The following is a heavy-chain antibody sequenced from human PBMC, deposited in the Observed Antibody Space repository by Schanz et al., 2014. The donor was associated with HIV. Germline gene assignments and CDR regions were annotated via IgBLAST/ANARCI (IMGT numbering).Heavy chain of an antibody. J-gene: IGHJ4*02. CDR1: GFDFGVYG. Sequence: QVQLVESGGGVVQPGGSLRLSYAASGFDFGVYGMHWVRQAPGKGPEWVAVIGHEGNDIHYEDSVAGRFSISRDNSKNTLYLQLGSLRTEDTAVYYCARDLNVGRHFDHWGQGTLVTVSS. CDR2: IGHEGNDI. V-gene: IGHV3-33*01. D-gene: IGHD1-26*01. CDR3: ARDLNVGRHFDH.